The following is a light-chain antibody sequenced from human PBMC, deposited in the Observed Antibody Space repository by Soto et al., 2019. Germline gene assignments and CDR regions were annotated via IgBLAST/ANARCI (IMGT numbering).Light chain of an antibody. CDR2: RAS. V-gene: IGKV3-20*01. J-gene: IGKJ2*01. CDR3: QRYGSSPPFT. CDR1: QRVSSSY. Sequence: EIALTQSPGTLSLSAGERATLSCRASQRVSSSYLAWYQQKPGQAPRLLSYRASTRDTGIPDRFSGSGSGTDFTVTISRLEPEDFAVYFCQRYGSSPPFTFGEGTKVEI.